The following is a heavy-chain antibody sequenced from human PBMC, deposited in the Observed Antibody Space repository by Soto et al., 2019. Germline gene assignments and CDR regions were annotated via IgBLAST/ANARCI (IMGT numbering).Heavy chain of an antibody. CDR2: IYYSGST. V-gene: IGHV4-39*01. J-gene: IGHJ4*02. CDR3: ARRSGYSHYYFDY. D-gene: IGHD3-22*01. CDR1: GGSISSSSYY. Sequence: QLQLQESGPGLVKPSETLSLTCTVSGGSISSSSYYWGWIRQPPGKGLEWIGSIYYSGSTYYNPSLKSRVTISVDTSKNQFSLKLSSVTAADTAVYYCARRSGYSHYYFDYWGQGTLVTVAS.